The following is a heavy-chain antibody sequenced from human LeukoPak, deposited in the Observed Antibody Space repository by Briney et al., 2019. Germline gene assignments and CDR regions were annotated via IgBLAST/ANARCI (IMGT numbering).Heavy chain of an antibody. CDR1: GFTLTGYA. V-gene: IGHV3-23*01. CDR3: AKTPYDSSGYQDY. D-gene: IGHD3-22*01. CDR2: ISGTGGWT. Sequence: GGSLRLSCAASGFTLTGYAMSWVRQAPGKGLEWVPGISGTGGWTYYADSVKGRFTISIDNSKNTLFLQMNSLRVEDTAVYYCAKTPYDSSGYQDYWGQGTLVTVSS. J-gene: IGHJ4*02.